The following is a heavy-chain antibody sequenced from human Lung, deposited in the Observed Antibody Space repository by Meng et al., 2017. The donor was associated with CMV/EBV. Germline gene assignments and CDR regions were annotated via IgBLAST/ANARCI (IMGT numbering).Heavy chain of an antibody. CDR3: ARTRIEVEPDGTKIKYYNYGMDV. V-gene: IGHV1-8*01. CDR2: MNPNSGNT. CDR1: GYTFTTYD. J-gene: IGHJ6*02. Sequence: ASXXVSXKASGYTFTTYDINWVRQATGQGLEWMGWMNPNSGNTGYAQKVQGRVAMTRVTSISTAYMELSSLTSDDTAVYYCARTRIEVEPDGTKIKYYNYGMDVWXQGTXVTGYS. D-gene: IGHD2-15*01.